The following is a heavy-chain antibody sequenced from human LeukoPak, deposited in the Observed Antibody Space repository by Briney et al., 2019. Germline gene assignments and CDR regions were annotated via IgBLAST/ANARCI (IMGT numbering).Heavy chain of an antibody. D-gene: IGHD6-19*01. J-gene: IGHJ5*02. V-gene: IGHV1-69*13. Sequence: SVKVSCKVSGYTLTELSMHWVRQAPGKGLEWMGGIIPIFGTANYAQKFQGRVTITADESTSTAYMELSSLRSEDTAVYYCAFRLAGYSSGQAWGQGTLVTVSS. CDR1: GYTLTELS. CDR3: AFRLAGYSSGQA. CDR2: IIPIFGTA.